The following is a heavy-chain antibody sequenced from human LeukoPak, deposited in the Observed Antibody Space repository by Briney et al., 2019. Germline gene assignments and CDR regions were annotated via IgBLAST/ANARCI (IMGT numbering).Heavy chain of an antibody. CDR1: GFTFSSYA. CDR2: ISGSGGST. Sequence: QPGGSLRLSCAASGFTFSSYAMSWVRQAPGKGLEWVSAISGSGGSTYYADSVKGRFTISRDNSKNTLYLQMNSLRAEDTAVYYCAKEEETYYYDSSGYYFRPPKDYWGQGTLVTVSS. V-gene: IGHV3-23*01. J-gene: IGHJ4*02. CDR3: AKEEETYYYDSSGYYFRPPKDY. D-gene: IGHD3-22*01.